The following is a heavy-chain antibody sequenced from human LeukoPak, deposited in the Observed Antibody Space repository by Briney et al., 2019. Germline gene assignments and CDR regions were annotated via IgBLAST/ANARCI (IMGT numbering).Heavy chain of an antibody. D-gene: IGHD4-11*01. Sequence: PSETLSLTCAASGGSISSGGYSWSWIRQPPGKGLEWIGYIYYSGSTYYNPSLKSRVTISVDTSKNQFSLKLSSVTAADTAVYFCARGRVSSSTWHSTYYYYFYMDVWGKGTTVTVSS. CDR3: ARGRVSSSTWHSTYYYYFYMDV. CDR2: IYYSGST. CDR1: GGSISSGGYS. J-gene: IGHJ6*03. V-gene: IGHV4-61*08.